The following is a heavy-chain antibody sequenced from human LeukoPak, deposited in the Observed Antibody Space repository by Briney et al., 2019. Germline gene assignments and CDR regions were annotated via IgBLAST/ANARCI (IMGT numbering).Heavy chain of an antibody. J-gene: IGHJ4*02. D-gene: IGHD6-19*01. Sequence: PSETLSLTCTVSGGSISSYYWSWIRQPAGKGLEWIGRIYTSGSTNYNPSLKSRVTMSVDTSKNQFSLKLSSVTAADTAVYYCARDRDSSGWYPGSFDYWGQGTLVTVSS. CDR3: ARDRDSSGWYPGSFDY. CDR1: GGSISSYY. V-gene: IGHV4-4*07. CDR2: IYTSGST.